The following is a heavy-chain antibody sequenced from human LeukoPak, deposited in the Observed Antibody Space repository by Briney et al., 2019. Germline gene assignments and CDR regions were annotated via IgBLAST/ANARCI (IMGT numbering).Heavy chain of an antibody. D-gene: IGHD3-22*01. Sequence: SETLSLTCTVSGGSISSGDYYWSWIRQPSGKGLEWIGYIYYSGSTYYNPSLKSRITISVDTSKYQFSLKLSSVTAADTAVYYCARIPYYYDSSDTWGRGTLVTVSS. CDR3: ARIPYYYDSSDT. CDR1: GGSISSGDYY. CDR2: IYYSGST. J-gene: IGHJ5*02. V-gene: IGHV4-30-4*01.